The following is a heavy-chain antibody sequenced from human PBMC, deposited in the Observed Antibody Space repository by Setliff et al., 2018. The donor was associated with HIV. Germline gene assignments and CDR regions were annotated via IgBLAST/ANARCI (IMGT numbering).Heavy chain of an antibody. CDR3: ARGIPRGTVFGVVGYFDY. CDR2: IIPILGTT. V-gene: IGHV1-69*13. D-gene: IGHD3-3*01. Sequence: SVKVSCKTSGGTFNNYAITWVRQAPGQGLEWMGGIIPILGTTNYAQKIQGRVTFSADESTNTAYMELSSLRSDDSAIYYCARGIPRGTVFGVVGYFDYWGQGTPVTVSS. J-gene: IGHJ4*02. CDR1: GGTFNNYA.